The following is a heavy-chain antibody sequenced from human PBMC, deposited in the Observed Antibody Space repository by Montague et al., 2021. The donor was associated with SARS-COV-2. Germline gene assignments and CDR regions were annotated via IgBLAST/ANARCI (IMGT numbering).Heavy chain of an antibody. Sequence: SLRLSCAASGFTFSSYAMHWVRQAPGKGLEWVAAITYDGSNKYYADSVKGRFTISRDNPKNTLYLQMNSLRAEDTAVYYCARDSRNHELICFEELFYNWFDPWGQGTMVTVSS. V-gene: IGHV3-30-3*01. CDR1: GFTFSSYA. CDR3: ARDSRNHELICFEELFYNWFDP. D-gene: IGHD3-10*01. CDR2: ITYDGSNK. J-gene: IGHJ5*02.